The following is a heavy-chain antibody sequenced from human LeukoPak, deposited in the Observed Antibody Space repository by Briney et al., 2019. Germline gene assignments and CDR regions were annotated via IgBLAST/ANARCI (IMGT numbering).Heavy chain of an antibody. V-gene: IGHV4-34*01. CDR3: AREILSGWPPRYYYYYYMDV. Sequence: SETLSLTCAVYGGSFSGYYWSWIRQPPGKGLEWIGEINHSGSTNYNPSLKSRVTISVDTSTNQFSLKLSSVTAADTAVYYCAREILSGWPPRYYYYYYMDVWGKGTTVTVSS. D-gene: IGHD6-19*01. CDR2: INHSGST. J-gene: IGHJ6*03. CDR1: GGSFSGYY.